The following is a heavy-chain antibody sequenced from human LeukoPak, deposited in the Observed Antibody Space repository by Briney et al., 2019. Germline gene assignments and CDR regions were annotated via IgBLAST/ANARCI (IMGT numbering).Heavy chain of an antibody. CDR2: ISGYNGNT. CDR1: GYSFSNYG. Sequence: ASVKVSCKASGYSFSNYGISWVRQAPGQGLEWMGWISGYNGNTNYAQKFQGRVTMTTDTSTSTAYMELRSLRSDDTAVYYCTTGRGEMATIFWGQGTLVTVSS. J-gene: IGHJ4*02. D-gene: IGHD5-24*01. V-gene: IGHV1-18*01. CDR3: TTGRGEMATIF.